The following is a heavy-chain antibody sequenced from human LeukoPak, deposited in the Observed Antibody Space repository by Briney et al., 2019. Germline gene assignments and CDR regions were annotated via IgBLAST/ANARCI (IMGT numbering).Heavy chain of an antibody. CDR2: IYSNGHP. D-gene: IGHD2-15*01. J-gene: IGHJ5*02. CDR3: ARGPSGAFGFDP. Sequence: SETLSLTCTVSGGSISSYYWSWLRQPAGKGLEWIGRIYSNGHPNYNPSLQSRVTMSVDTSKNQVSLRLTSVTAADTAVYYCARGPSGAFGFDPWGRGTLVIVSS. V-gene: IGHV4-4*07. CDR1: GGSISSYY.